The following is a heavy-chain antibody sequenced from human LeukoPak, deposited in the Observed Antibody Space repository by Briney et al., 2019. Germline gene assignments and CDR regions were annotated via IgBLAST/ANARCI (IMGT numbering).Heavy chain of an antibody. CDR1: GYTFTSYG. D-gene: IGHD3-22*01. V-gene: IGHV1-18*01. Sequence: ASVKVSCKASGYTFTSYGISWVRQAPGQGLEWMGWISAYNGHTNYAQRFQGRVTMTTDTSTSTAYMELRSLRSDDTAVYYCARDLGYYDSSGYYGLLIWGQGTLVTVSS. J-gene: IGHJ4*02. CDR3: ARDLGYYDSSGYYGLLI. CDR2: ISAYNGHT.